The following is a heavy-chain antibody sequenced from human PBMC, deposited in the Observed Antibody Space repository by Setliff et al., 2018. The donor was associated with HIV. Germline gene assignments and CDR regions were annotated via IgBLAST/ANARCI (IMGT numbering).Heavy chain of an antibody. J-gene: IGHJ4*02. CDR2: ISWNSGSK. CDR3: ARDRLTNVRYWTSDY. V-gene: IGHV3-9*01. CDR1: GSIFDDSA. Sequence: GGSLRLSCAVSGSIFDDSAMHWVRQAPGKGLEWVSGISWNSGSKGYSDSLKGRVTISRDDAKNSLYLQMNSLRADDTATYYCARDRLTNVRYWTSDYWGQGTLVTVSS. D-gene: IGHD2-8*01.